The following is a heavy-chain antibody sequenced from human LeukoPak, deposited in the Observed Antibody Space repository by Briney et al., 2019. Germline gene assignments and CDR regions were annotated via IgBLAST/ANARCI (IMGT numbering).Heavy chain of an antibody. CDR3: ARGSYCSGGSCRDY. V-gene: IGHV3-53*04. CDR2: IYSGGST. J-gene: IGHJ4*02. CDR1: GFTVSSNY. D-gene: IGHD2-15*01. Sequence: GGSLRLPCAASGFTVSSNYMSWVRQAPGKGLEWVSVIYSGGSTYYADSVKGRFTISRHNSKNTLYLQMNSLRAEDTAVYYCARGSYCSGGSCRDYWGQGTLVTVSS.